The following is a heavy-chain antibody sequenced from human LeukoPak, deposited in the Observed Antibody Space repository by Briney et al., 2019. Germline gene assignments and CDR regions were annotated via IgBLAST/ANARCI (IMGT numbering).Heavy chain of an antibody. CDR1: GFTFSSYW. J-gene: IGHJ4*02. D-gene: IGHD3-22*01. CDR3: AKDLGYYDSSGSPGY. CDR2: IKQDGSEK. V-gene: IGHV3-7*01. Sequence: GGSLRLSCAASGFTFSSYWMSWVRQAPGKGLEWVANIKQDGSEKYYVDSVKGRFTISRDNAKNSLYLQMNSLRAEDTAVYYCAKDLGYYDSSGSPGYWGQGTLVTVSS.